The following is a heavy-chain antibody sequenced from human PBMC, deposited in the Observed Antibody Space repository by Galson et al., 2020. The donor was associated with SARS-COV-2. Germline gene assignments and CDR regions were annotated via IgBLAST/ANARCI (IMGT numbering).Heavy chain of an antibody. J-gene: IGHJ5*02. CDR2: IYYSGST. D-gene: IGHD2-2*01. CDR1: GGSISSGGYY. Sequence: SETLSLTCTVSGGSISSGGYYWSWIRQHPGKGLEWIGYIYYSGSTYYNPSLKSRVTISVDTSKNQFSLKLSSVTAADTAVYYCARVGGVVPAGWSIDKINWFDPWGQGTLVTVSS. V-gene: IGHV4-31*03. CDR3: ARVGGVVPAGWSIDKINWFDP.